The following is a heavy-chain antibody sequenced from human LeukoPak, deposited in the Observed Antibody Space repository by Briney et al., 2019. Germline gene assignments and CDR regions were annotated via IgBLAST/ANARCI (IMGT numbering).Heavy chain of an antibody. Sequence: SETLSLTCTVSGGSISSSSYYWGWIRQPPGKGLEWIGSIYYSGSTYYNPSLKSRVTISVDTSKNQFSLKLSSVTAADTAVYYCVRRRLQVDYWGQGTLVTVSS. CDR1: GGSISSSSYY. D-gene: IGHD4-11*01. V-gene: IGHV4-39*01. CDR2: IYYSGST. CDR3: VRRRLQVDY. J-gene: IGHJ4*02.